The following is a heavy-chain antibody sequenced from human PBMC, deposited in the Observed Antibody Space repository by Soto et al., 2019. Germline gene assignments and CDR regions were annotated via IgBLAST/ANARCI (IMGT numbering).Heavy chain of an antibody. J-gene: IGHJ1*01. V-gene: IGHV3-30*18. Sequence: QVQLVESGGGVVQTGKSLRLSCAASGFIFNYFGMHWVRQAPGKGLEWVAVISYDGYNKYYADSVKGRFTISRDKSNNTLSLQLNSLRVEDTAHYYCAKADGEQWLIPHLDNWGQGTQVTVS. D-gene: IGHD6-19*01. CDR1: GFIFNYFG. CDR2: ISYDGYNK. CDR3: AKADGEQWLIPHLDN.